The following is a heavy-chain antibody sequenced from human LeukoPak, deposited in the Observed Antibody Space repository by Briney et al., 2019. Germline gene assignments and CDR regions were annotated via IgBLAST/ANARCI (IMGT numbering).Heavy chain of an antibody. CDR2: IYYSGST. Sequence: SETLSLTCTVSGGSISSSNYYWGWIRQPPGKGLEWIGSIYYSGSTYYNPSLKSRITISVDTSNNQFSLKRGAVTGADTAVYYCAAGGGGSYFDYWGQGTLVTVSS. CDR3: AAGGGGSYFDY. J-gene: IGHJ4*02. CDR1: GGSISSSNYY. D-gene: IGHD3-16*01. V-gene: IGHV4-39*01.